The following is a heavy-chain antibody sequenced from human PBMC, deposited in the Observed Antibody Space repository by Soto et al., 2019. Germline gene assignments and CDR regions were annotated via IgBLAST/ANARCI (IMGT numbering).Heavy chain of an antibody. CDR2: IRSEANGGTT. CDR3: TRVGKFDY. J-gene: IGHJ4*02. Sequence: PGGSLRLPCTGSGFTFAEYTMSWVRQAPGKGLEWVGLIRSEANGGTTHYAASVHGGFIISRDDSRGIAFLQMNNLKSEDTAVYYCTRVGKFDYWGQGTLVTVSS. V-gene: IGHV3-49*04. CDR1: GFTFAEYT. D-gene: IGHD1-26*01.